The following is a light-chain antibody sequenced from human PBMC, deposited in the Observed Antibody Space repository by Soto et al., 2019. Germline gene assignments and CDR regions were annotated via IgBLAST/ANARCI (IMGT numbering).Light chain of an antibody. CDR3: QQAAGT. CDR2: GAS. V-gene: IGKV1-12*01. Sequence: DIQMTQSPSSVSASVGDRVTLTCRASQGIGIWLAWYQQKPGKAPKLLIYGASSLQTGVPSRFSGSGSGTDFTLTINSLQPEDFATYYCQQAAGTFGPGTKVDI. J-gene: IGKJ3*01. CDR1: QGIGIW.